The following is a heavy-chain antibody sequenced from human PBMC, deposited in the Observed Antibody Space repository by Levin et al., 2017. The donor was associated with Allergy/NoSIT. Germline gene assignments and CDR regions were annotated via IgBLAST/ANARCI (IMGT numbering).Heavy chain of an antibody. CDR1: GYSFTRYW. CDR2: FYPGDSDT. D-gene: IGHD4-17*01. CDR3: ARGTDYGDYFDYGMDV. Sequence: GESLKISCKGSGYSFTRYWIGWVRQTPGKGLEWMGIFYPGDSDTRNSPSFQGQVTVSADKAISTAYLQRSSRKASDTAMHYRARGTDYGDYFDYGMDVWGQGTTVTVSS. V-gene: IGHV5-51*01. J-gene: IGHJ6*02.